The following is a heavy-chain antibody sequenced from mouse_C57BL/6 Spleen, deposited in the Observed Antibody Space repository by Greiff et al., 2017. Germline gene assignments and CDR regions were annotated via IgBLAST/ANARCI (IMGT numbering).Heavy chain of an antibody. V-gene: IGHV1-82*01. J-gene: IGHJ2*01. Sequence: QVQLKQSGPELVKPGASVKISCKASGYAFSSSWMNWVKQRPGKGLEWIGRIYPGDGDTNYNGKFKGKATLTADKSSSTAYMQLSSLTSEDSAVYFCARYYYGSFDYWGQGTTLTVSS. CDR3: ARYYYGSFDY. CDR2: IYPGDGDT. CDR1: GYAFSSSW. D-gene: IGHD1-1*01.